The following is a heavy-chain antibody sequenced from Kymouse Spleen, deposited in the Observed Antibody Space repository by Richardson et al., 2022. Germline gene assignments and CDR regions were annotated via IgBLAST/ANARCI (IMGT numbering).Heavy chain of an antibody. D-gene: IGHD6-13*01. Sequence: QVQLQQWGAGLLKPSETLSLTCAVYGGSFSGYYWSWIRQPPGKGLEWIGEINHSGSTNYNPSLKSRVTISVDTSKNQFSLKLSSVTAADTAVYYCARGREAAAGFDYWGQGTLVTVSS. V-gene: IGHV4-34*01. CDR2: INHSGST. J-gene: IGHJ4*02. CDR3: ARGREAAAGFDY. CDR1: GGSFSGYY.